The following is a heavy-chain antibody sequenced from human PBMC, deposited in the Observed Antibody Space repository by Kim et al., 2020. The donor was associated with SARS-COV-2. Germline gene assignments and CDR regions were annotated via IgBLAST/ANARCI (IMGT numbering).Heavy chain of an antibody. CDR1: GGSISYYY. V-gene: IGHV4-59*13. J-gene: IGHJ3*02. CDR2: IYYSGST. D-gene: IGHD4-17*01. CDR3: ARGTTSPGKAFDI. Sequence: SETLSLTCTVSGGSISYYYWSWIRQPPGKGLEWIGYIYYSGSTYYNPSLTSRVTISVDTSKNQFSLKLISVTAADTAVYYCARGTTSPGKAFDIWGQRTMVTVSS.